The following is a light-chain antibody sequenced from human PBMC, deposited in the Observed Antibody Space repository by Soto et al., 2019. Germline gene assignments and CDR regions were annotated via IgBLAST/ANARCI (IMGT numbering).Light chain of an antibody. Sequence: QSALTQPRSVSGSPGQSVTISCTGTRSDVGGYNFVSWYQQHPGKAPKLMIYDVSKRPSGVPDRFSGSKSGNTASLTISGLQAEDEADYHCCSYAGSYTWVFGGGTKLPVL. V-gene: IGLV2-11*01. CDR3: CSYAGSYTWV. CDR1: RSDVGGYNF. J-gene: IGLJ3*02. CDR2: DVS.